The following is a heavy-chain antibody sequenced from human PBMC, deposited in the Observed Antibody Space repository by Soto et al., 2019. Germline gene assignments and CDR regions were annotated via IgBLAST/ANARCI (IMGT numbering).Heavy chain of an antibody. Sequence: ASVKVSCKASGGTFSSYAISWVRQAPGQGLEWMGGIIPIFGTANYAQKFQGRVTITADESTSTAYMELSSLRSEDTAVYYCARTGIAVAGTGYYYYGMDVWGQGTTVTVSS. D-gene: IGHD6-19*01. CDR2: IIPIFGTA. V-gene: IGHV1-69*13. CDR3: ARTGIAVAGTGYYYYGMDV. CDR1: GGTFSSYA. J-gene: IGHJ6*02.